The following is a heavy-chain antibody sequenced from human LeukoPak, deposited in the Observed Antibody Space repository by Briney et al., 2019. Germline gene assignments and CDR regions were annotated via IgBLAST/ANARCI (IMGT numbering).Heavy chain of an antibody. Sequence: ASVKVSCKASGGTFSSYAISWVRQAPGQGLEWMGGIIPIFGTANYAQKFQGRVTITADESTSTAYMELSSLRSEDTAVYYCASPFPGQCSGGSCYDGGAENFYFDYWGQGTLVTVSS. CDR1: GGTFSSYA. CDR2: IIPIFGTA. V-gene: IGHV1-69*13. CDR3: ASPFPGQCSGGSCYDGGAENFYFDY. D-gene: IGHD2-15*01. J-gene: IGHJ4*02.